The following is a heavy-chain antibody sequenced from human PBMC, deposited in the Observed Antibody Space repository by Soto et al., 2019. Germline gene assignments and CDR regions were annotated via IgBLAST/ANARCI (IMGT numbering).Heavy chain of an antibody. CDR1: GFTFSSYA. CDR3: AKVVVPAEYYYYYYGMDV. J-gene: IGHJ6*02. V-gene: IGHV3-23*01. CDR2: ISGSGGST. D-gene: IGHD2-2*01. Sequence: GGSLRLSCAASGFTFSSYAMSWVRQAPGKGLEWVSAISGSGGSTYYADSVKGRFTISRDNSKNTLYLQMNRLRAEDTAVYYCAKVVVPAEYYYYYYGMDVWGQGTTVTVSS.